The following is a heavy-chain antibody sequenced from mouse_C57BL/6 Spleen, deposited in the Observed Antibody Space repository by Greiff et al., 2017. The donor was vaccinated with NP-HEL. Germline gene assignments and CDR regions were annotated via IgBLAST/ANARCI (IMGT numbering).Heavy chain of an antibody. J-gene: IGHJ3*01. V-gene: IGHV1-66*01. CDR1: GYSFTSYY. CDR3: ASALFYGSSMFAY. D-gene: IGHD1-1*01. Sequence: QVQLQQSGPELVKPGASVTISCKASGYSFTSYYIHWVKQRPGQGLEWIGWIYPGSGNTTYNEKFKGKATLTADTSSSTAYMQLRILTSEVSAVYYCASALFYGSSMFAYWGQGTLVTVSA. CDR2: IYPGSGNT.